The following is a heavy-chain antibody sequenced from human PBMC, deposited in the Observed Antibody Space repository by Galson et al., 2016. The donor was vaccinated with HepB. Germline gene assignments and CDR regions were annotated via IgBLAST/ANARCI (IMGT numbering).Heavy chain of an antibody. J-gene: IGHJ4*02. CDR2: ISHDGTNT. V-gene: IGHV3-74*01. CDR3: ARSTNGSFDY. D-gene: IGHD1-26*01. Sequence: SLRLSCAASGFTFSSYWMHWVRQAPGKGLVWVSRISHDGTNTSCADSVKGRFTISRDNAKDTLYPQMNSLRAGDTAVYFCARSTNGSFDYWGQGTLVTVSS. CDR1: GFTFSSYW.